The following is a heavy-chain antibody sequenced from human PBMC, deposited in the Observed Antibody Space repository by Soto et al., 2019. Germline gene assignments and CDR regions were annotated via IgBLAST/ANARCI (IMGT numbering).Heavy chain of an antibody. CDR1: GIFFSSYG. CDR3: MSPVSADHSDY. Sequence: QVQLVESGGGVVQAGRSLRLSCAVSGIFFSSYGMHWVRQAPGKGLEWVALISHDGSSMFYADSVRGRFTISRDNSREMVFLQMSGLRPEDTALYDCMSPVSADHSDYWGQGTLVTVSS. J-gene: IGHJ4*02. D-gene: IGHD1-26*01. CDR2: ISHDGSSM. V-gene: IGHV3-30*03.